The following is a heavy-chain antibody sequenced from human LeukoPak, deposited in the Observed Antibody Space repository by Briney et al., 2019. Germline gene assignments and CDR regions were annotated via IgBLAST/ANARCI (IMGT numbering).Heavy chain of an antibody. D-gene: IGHD6-13*01. CDR3: ARGPAAGIDY. J-gene: IGHJ4*02. CDR2: IKQDGSEK. CDR1: GFTFSSCW. Sequence: PGGSLRLXCAASGFTFSSCWMSWVRQAPGKGLEWVANIKQDGSEKYYVDSVKGRFTISRDNAKNSLYLQMNSLGAEDTAVYYCARGPAAGIDYWGQGTLVTVSS. V-gene: IGHV3-7*01.